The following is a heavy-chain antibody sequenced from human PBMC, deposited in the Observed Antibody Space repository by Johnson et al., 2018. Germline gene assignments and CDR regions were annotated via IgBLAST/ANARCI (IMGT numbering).Heavy chain of an antibody. V-gene: IGHV3-33*01. D-gene: IGHD3-10*01. CDR2: IWYDGSKK. CDR3: ARVGGGSDYYYYYMDV. Sequence: QVQLVESGGGVVQPGRSLRLSCAASEFTFSTYGMHWVRQAPGKGLEWVAVIWYDGSKKYYADSVKGRFTISRDNSKNPLYLQMNSLRAGDTAVYYCARVGGGSDYYYYYMDVVGKGTTVTVSS. J-gene: IGHJ6*03. CDR1: EFTFSTYG.